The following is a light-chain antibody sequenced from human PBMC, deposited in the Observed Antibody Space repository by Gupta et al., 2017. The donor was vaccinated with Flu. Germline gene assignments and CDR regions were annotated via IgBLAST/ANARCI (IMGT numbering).Light chain of an antibody. J-gene: IGLJ3*02. V-gene: IGLV2-14*01. CDR1: SSDVGGYNY. Sequence: QSALTQPASVSRSPGPSTTISCTGTSSDVGGYNYVSWYQQHPGKAPKLMIYEVSNRPSGVSNRFSGSKSGKTASLTISGLQAEDEADYYCSSYTSSSTLVFGGGTKLTVL. CDR2: EVS. CDR3: SSYTSSSTLV.